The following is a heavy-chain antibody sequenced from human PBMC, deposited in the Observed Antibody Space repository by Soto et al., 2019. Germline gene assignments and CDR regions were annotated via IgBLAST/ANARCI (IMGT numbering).Heavy chain of an antibody. CDR2: ISYDGSNK. D-gene: IGHD4-17*01. Sequence: GGSLRLSCAASGFTFSSYGMHWVRQAPGKGLEWVAVISYDGSNKYYADSVKGRFTISRDNSKNTLYLQMNSLRAEDTAVYYCAGGASTVLRLTYYGMDVWGQGTTVTVSS. J-gene: IGHJ6*02. CDR1: GFTFSSYG. V-gene: IGHV3-30*03. CDR3: AGGASTVLRLTYYGMDV.